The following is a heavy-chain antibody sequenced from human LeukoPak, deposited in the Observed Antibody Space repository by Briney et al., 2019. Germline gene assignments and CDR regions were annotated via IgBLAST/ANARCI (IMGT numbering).Heavy chain of an antibody. V-gene: IGHV1-18*01. J-gene: IGHJ4*02. CDR2: ISAYNGNT. D-gene: IGHD3-22*01. CDR3: ARDASRYDSSGYYPSPSRY. Sequence: ASVKVSCKASGYTFTSYGISWVRQAPGQGLEWMGWISAYNGNTNYAQKLQGRVTMTTDTSTSTAYMELRSLRSDDTAVYYCARDASRYDSSGYYPSPSRYWGQGTLVTVSS. CDR1: GYTFTSYG.